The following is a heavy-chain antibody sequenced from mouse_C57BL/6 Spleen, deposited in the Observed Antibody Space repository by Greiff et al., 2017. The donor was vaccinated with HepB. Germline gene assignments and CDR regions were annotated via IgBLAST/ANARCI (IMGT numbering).Heavy chain of an antibody. CDR2: ISYDGSN. CDR3: ASYDGWFAY. V-gene: IGHV3-6*01. Sequence: ESGPGLVKPSQSLSLTCSVTGYSITSGYYWNWIRQFPGNKLEWMGYISYDGSNKYNPSLKNRISITRDTSKNQFFLKLNSVTTEDTATYYCASYDGWFAYWGQGTLVTVSA. J-gene: IGHJ3*01. CDR1: GYSITSGYY. D-gene: IGHD2-3*01.